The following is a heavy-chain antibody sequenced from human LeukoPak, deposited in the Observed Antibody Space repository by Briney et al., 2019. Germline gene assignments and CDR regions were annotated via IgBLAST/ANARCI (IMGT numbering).Heavy chain of an antibody. Sequence: QPGGSLSLSCAASGFTFSSHAMNWVRQAPGKGLEWVSVTSASGGSTNHADSVKGRFTISRHDSKNTLYLQMNSLRAEDTAVYFCARGGGGCYGSVDHWGQGTLVTVSS. CDR3: ARGGGGCYGSVDH. CDR2: TSASGGST. CDR1: GFTFSSHA. V-gene: IGHV3-23*01. J-gene: IGHJ4*02. D-gene: IGHD2-15*01.